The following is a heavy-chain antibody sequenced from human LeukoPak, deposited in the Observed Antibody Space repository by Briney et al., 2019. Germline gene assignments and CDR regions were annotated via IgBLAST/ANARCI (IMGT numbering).Heavy chain of an antibody. CDR1: GFRLRDKW. J-gene: IGHJ5*02. Sequence: GGSLRLSCAVSGFRLRDKWTSWARQAPGKGLEWVSRNKYDGTTTLYGDSVKGRFTISQDNTNNTLYLQMNSLRAEDSGFYYCVRSDWFDAWRQGTLVTVSS. CDR3: VRSDWFDA. CDR2: NKYDGTTT. V-gene: IGHV3-74*01.